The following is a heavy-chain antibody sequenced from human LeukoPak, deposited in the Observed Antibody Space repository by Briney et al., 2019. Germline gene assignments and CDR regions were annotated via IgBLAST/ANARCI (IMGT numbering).Heavy chain of an antibody. J-gene: IGHJ4*02. CDR2: FDPEDGET. V-gene: IGHV1-24*01. CDR3: ATGWRFGELESTFDY. D-gene: IGHD3-10*01. Sequence: ASVKVSCKVSGYTLTELSMHWVGQAPGKGLEWMGGFDPEDGETIYAQKFQGRVTMTEDTSTDTAYMELSSLRSEDTAVYYCATGWRFGELESTFDYWGQGTLVTVSS. CDR1: GYTLTELS.